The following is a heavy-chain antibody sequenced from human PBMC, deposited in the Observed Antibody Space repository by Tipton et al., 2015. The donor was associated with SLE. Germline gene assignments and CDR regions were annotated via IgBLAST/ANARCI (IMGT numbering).Heavy chain of an antibody. CDR3: AREYPGYFYYMDV. Sequence: SLRLSCAASGFSFSSYWMHWVRQAPGKRLVWVSRINSDGSSTSYADSVKGRFTISRDNAKNTLYLQMNSLRAEDTAVYYCAREYPGYFYYMDVWGKGITVTVSS. V-gene: IGHV3-74*01. CDR1: GFSFSSYW. D-gene: IGHD2-2*01. CDR2: INSDGSST. J-gene: IGHJ6*03.